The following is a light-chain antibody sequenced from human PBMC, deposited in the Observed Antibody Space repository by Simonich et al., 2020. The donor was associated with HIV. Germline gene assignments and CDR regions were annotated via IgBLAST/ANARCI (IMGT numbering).Light chain of an antibody. CDR2: AAS. V-gene: IGKV1-39*01. J-gene: IGKJ2*01. Sequence: DIQMTQFPSSLSASVGDRVTITCRASQSIRSYLNWYQQKPGKAPKLLIYAASSSQSGVPSRFSGSGSGTDFTLTISSLQPEDFATYYCQQSYSTPYTFGQGTKLEIK. CDR3: QQSYSTPYT. CDR1: QSIRSY.